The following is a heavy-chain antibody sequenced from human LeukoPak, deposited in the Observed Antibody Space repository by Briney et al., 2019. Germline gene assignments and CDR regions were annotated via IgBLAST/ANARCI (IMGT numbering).Heavy chain of an antibody. Sequence: EASVKVSCTASGYTFSSFYLHWVRQAPGQGLEWMGIITPNTGDTTYAPKFQDRLIMTRDRSKSTVYMELHSLRSEDTAVYYFARSRNYYRVDFDNWGQGTLVPVSS. J-gene: IGHJ4*02. V-gene: IGHV1-46*01. CDR3: ARSRNYYRVDFDN. CDR1: GYTFSSFY. CDR2: ITPNTGDT. D-gene: IGHD3-10*01.